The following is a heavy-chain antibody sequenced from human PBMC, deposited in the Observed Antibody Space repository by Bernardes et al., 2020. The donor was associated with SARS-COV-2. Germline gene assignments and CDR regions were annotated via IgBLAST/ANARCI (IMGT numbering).Heavy chain of an antibody. J-gene: IGHJ6*02. CDR1: GFTFSSYS. CDR2: ISRSGITI. Sequence: GGSLRLSCAGSGFTFSSYSMNWVRQAPGKGLEWVSYISRSGITIYYADSVKDQYTISRDNAKNSLYLQMNSLRAEDTAVYYCAREKGNRELGYYYGMDVWGQGTTVTVSS. V-gene: IGHV3-48*01. CDR3: AREKGNRELGYYYGMDV. D-gene: IGHD1-26*01.